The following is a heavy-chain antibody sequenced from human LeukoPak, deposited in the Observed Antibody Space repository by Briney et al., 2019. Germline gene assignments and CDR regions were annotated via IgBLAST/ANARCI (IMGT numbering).Heavy chain of an antibody. CDR1: GGSITSTLYY. CDR2: MDYSGST. J-gene: IGHJ5*02. Sequence: SETLSLTCTVSGGSITSTLYYWGWISQPPGKGLEWIGSMDYSGSTYYNPSLKSRVTIFVHTSKNQFSLKLTSVTAADTAMYYCARQSWQYYGPPYNWFDPWGQGILLTVSS. CDR3: ARQSWQYYGPPYNWFDP. V-gene: IGHV4-39*01. D-gene: IGHD3-10*01.